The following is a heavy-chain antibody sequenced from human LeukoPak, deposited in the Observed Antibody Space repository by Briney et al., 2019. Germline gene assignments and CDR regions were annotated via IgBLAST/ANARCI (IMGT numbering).Heavy chain of an antibody. D-gene: IGHD1-26*01. CDR3: ARIVGALRDAFDI. J-gene: IGHJ3*02. Sequence: SETLSLTCTVSGGAISSSSYYWGWIRQPPGKGLEWIGSIYYSGSTYYNPSLKSRVTISVDTSKNQFSLKLSSVTAADTAVYYCARIVGALRDAFDIWGQGTMVTVSS. CDR2: IYYSGST. CDR1: GGAISSSSYY. V-gene: IGHV4-39*01.